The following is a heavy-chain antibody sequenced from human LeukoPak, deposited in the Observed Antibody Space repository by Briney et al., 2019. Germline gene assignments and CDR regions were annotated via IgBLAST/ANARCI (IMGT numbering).Heavy chain of an antibody. V-gene: IGHV4-59*01. CDR1: GGSLSGYY. D-gene: IGHD3-10*01. Sequence: SETLSLTCAVYGGSLSGYYWSWIRQPPGKGLEWIGYIYYSGSTNYNPSLKSRVTISVDTSKNQFSLKLSSVTAADTAVYYCARDGFRGDYWGQGTLVTVSS. CDR3: ARDGFRGDY. CDR2: IYYSGST. J-gene: IGHJ4*02.